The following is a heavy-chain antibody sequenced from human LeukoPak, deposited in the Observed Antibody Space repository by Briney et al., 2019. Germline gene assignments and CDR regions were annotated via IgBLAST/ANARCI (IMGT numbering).Heavy chain of an antibody. CDR3: ARVPHAMVRGVIVTDSYFDY. J-gene: IGHJ4*02. Sequence: PGGSLTLSCAASGLTFSSYSMNWVRQPPAKGLERVSSISSSSNYIYNADSVKGRFTISRDNAKNSLYLQMNSLRAEDTAVYYCARVPHAMVRGVIVTDSYFDYWGQGTLVTV. CDR1: GLTFSSYS. V-gene: IGHV3-21*01. CDR2: ISSSSNYI. D-gene: IGHD3-10*01.